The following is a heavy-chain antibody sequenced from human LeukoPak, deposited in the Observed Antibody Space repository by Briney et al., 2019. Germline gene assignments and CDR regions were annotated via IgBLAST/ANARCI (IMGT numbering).Heavy chain of an antibody. D-gene: IGHD3-22*01. J-gene: IGHJ4*02. CDR3: ARGDYYDSSGYYADY. CDR1: GGSFSGYC. V-gene: IGHV4-34*01. Sequence: PSETLSLTCAVYGGSFSGYCWSWIRQPPGKGLEWIGEINHSGSTNYNPSLKSRVTISVDTSKNQFSLKLSSVTAADTAVYYCARGDYYDSSGYYADYWGQGTLVTVSS. CDR2: INHSGST.